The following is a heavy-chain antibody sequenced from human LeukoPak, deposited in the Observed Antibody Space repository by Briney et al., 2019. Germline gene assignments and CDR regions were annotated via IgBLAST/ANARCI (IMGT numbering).Heavy chain of an antibody. V-gene: IGHV4-59*01. Sequence: SETLSLTCTVSGGSISSYYWSWIRQPPGKGLEWIGYIYYSGSTNYNPSLKSRVTISVDTSKNQFSLKLSSVTAADTAVYCCARERIFGVTNDAFDIWGQGTMVTVSS. D-gene: IGHD3-3*01. CDR2: IYYSGST. J-gene: IGHJ3*02. CDR1: GGSISSYY. CDR3: ARERIFGVTNDAFDI.